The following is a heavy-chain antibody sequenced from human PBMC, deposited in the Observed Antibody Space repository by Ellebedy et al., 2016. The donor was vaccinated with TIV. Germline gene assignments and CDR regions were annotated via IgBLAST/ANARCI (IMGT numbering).Heavy chain of an antibody. CDR2: ISSSGHRT. Sequence: PGGSLRLSCAASGFTFTTFWMSWVLQAPGQELEWVSAISSSGHRTFYADSVKGRFTISRDNSKNTLLLQMYSLRVDDTAVYYCAKARRGDYVIFGLDVWGQGTTVPVSS. J-gene: IGHJ6*01. CDR1: GFTFTTFW. D-gene: IGHD4-17*01. CDR3: AKARRGDYVIFGLDV. V-gene: IGHV3-23*01.